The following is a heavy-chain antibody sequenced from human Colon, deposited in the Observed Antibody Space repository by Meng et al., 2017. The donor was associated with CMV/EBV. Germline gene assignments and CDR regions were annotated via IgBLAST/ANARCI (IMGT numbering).Heavy chain of an antibody. J-gene: IGHJ4*02. CDR3: ARGYSGTYRADY. CDR2: INSDGSST. Sequence: CAASGFTFRNYWMHWVRQVPGKGLVWVSRINSDGSSTNYADSVKGRFTLSRDNAKNTVSLQMNSLRAEDTAVYYCARGYSGTYRADYWGQGTLVTVSS. V-gene: IGHV3-74*01. CDR1: GFTFRNYW. D-gene: IGHD1-26*01.